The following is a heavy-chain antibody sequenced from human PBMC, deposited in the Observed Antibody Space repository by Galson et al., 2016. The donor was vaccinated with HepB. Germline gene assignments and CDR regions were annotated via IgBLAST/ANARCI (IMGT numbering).Heavy chain of an antibody. D-gene: IGHD3-22*01. CDR1: GFTFSSDW. CDR2: IKQDGSEK. J-gene: IGHJ3*02. CDR3: ARAPVSFYDSSGYYYVMPHDAFDI. Sequence: SLRLSCAASGFTFSSDWMVWVRQAPGEGLEWVANIKQDGSEKYYVDSVKGRFTISRENAKNSLYLQMNSLRAEDTAVYYCARAPVSFYDSSGYYYVMPHDAFDIWGQGTVVTVSS. V-gene: IGHV3-7*03.